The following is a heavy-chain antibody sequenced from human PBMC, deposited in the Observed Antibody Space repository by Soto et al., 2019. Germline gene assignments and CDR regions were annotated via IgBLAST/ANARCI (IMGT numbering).Heavy chain of an antibody. Sequence: GGSLRLSCAASGFTFSTYAMSWVRQAPGKGLEWVSTVSSGGGITYYADSVKGRFTISRDNSNNTVYLQMNSLRAEGPAVYYCEKDLPPRSVYDAVDIWGQGSMVTVS. CDR2: VSSGGGIT. CDR3: EKDLPPRSVYDAVDI. D-gene: IGHD3-3*01. V-gene: IGHV3-23*01. J-gene: IGHJ3*02. CDR1: GFTFSTYA.